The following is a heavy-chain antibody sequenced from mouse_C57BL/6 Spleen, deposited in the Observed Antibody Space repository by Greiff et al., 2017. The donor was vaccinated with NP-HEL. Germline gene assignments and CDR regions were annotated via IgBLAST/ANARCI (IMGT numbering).Heavy chain of an antibody. V-gene: IGHV1-81*01. CDR1: GYTFTSYG. Sequence: QVQLKQSGAELARPGASVKLSCKASGYTFTSYGISWVKQRTGQGLEWIGEIYPRSGNTYYNEKFKGKATLTADKSSSTAYMELRSLTSEDSAVYVCARGDDYGSPYDYAMDYWGQGTSVTVSS. CDR3: ARGDDYGSPYDYAMDY. CDR2: IYPRSGNT. D-gene: IGHD1-1*01. J-gene: IGHJ4*01.